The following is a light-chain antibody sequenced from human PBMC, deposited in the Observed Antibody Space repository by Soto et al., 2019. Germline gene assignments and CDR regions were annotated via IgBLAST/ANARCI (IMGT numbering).Light chain of an antibody. CDR2: GAS. V-gene: IGKV3-20*01. CDR3: QQYGRSPRT. CDR1: QSVSSN. J-gene: IGKJ1*01. Sequence: EIVMTQSPATLSVSPGERATLSCRASQSVSSNLAWYQQKPGQAPRLLIYGASSRATGIPDRFSGSGSGTDFTLTISRLDPEDFAVYYCQQYGRSPRTFGQGTKVDIK.